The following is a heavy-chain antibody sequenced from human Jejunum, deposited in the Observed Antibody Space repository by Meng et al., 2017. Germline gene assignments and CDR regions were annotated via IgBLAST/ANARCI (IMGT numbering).Heavy chain of an antibody. Sequence: QVKLQQWGAGLLKPSETLSLTCAVYGGSISDYYWTWIRQPPGKGLEWIGEINVSGSTNYNPSLKSRVTISVDTSKSQFYLRVSSVTAADTAVYYCARGNEYSNYGADFWGQGTLVTVSS. CDR2: INVSGST. D-gene: IGHD4-11*01. CDR3: ARGNEYSNYGADF. V-gene: IGHV4-34*01. J-gene: IGHJ4*02. CDR1: GGSISDYY.